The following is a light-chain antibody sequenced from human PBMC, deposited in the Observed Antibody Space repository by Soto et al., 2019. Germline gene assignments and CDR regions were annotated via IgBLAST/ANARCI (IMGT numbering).Light chain of an antibody. Sequence: QSALTQPASVSGSPGQSITISCTGISNDVGTYNLVSWYQHHPGKAPKLIIYEASKRPSGVPNRFSGSKSGNTASLTISGLHAEDEDDYYCCSYGRSVVFGGGTKLTVL. V-gene: IGLV2-23*01. CDR1: SNDVGTYNL. J-gene: IGLJ2*01. CDR3: CSYGRSVV. CDR2: EAS.